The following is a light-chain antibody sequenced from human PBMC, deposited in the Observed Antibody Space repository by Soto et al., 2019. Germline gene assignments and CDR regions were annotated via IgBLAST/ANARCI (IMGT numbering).Light chain of an antibody. V-gene: IGKV4-1*01. J-gene: IGKJ2*01. CDR2: WAS. CDR1: QSVLYSSNNKNY. CDR3: QQDYSYPPGYT. Sequence: DIVMTQSPDSLAVSLGERATINCKSSQSVLYSSNNKNYLAWYQQKTGQPPKLLIYWASTRELRVPDRFSGSGSGTDFTLTISSLQAEDVAVYYCQQDYSYPPGYTFGQGTKLEIK.